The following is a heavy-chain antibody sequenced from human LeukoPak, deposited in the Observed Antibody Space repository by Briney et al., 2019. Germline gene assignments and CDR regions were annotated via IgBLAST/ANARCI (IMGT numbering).Heavy chain of an antibody. V-gene: IGHV4-39*01. J-gene: IGHJ5*02. CDR1: SGSISTSNYY. Sequence: SETLSLTCTVSSGSISTSNYYWGWVRQPPGKALEWIGNIFYSGSTYYSPSLKSRVTISLDTSRNQFSLKLSSVTAADTAVYYCARHHTVTTRNNWFDPWGQGTLVTVSS. D-gene: IGHD4-17*01. CDR2: IFYSGST. CDR3: ARHHTVTTRNNWFDP.